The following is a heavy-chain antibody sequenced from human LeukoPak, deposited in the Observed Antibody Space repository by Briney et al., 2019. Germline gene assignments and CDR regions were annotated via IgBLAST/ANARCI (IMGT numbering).Heavy chain of an antibody. J-gene: IGHJ4*02. CDR1: GFTFSTYT. Sequence: GGSLRLSCAASGFTFSTYTMNWVRQAPGKGLDWVSSISPSSSNIYYADSMKGRFTISRDDAKNLLYLQMNSLRAEDTAVYYCGRDQDRGSYHDPIFDYWGQGTLVTVSS. D-gene: IGHD1-26*01. CDR3: GRDQDRGSYHDPIFDY. CDR2: ISPSSSNI. V-gene: IGHV3-21*06.